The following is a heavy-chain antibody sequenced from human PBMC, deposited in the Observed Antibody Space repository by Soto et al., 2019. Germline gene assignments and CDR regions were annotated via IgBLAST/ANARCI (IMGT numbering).Heavy chain of an antibody. D-gene: IGHD6-13*01. J-gene: IGHJ6*02. V-gene: IGHV1-69*12. CDR1: GGTFSSYA. CDR2: IIPIFGTA. CDR3: ARDGTSAPYYYYGMDV. Sequence: QVQLVQSGAEVKKPGSSVKVSCKASGGTFSSYAISWVLQAPGQGLEWMGGIIPIFGTANYAQKFQGRVTITADESPSTAYMELSSLRSEDTAVYYCARDGTSAPYYYYGMDVWGQGTTVTVSS.